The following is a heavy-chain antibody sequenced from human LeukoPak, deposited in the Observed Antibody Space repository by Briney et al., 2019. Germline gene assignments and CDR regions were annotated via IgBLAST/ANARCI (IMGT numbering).Heavy chain of an antibody. CDR1: GGTFSSYA. CDR2: IIPIFGTA. CDR3: AREDYDILTGSSDYFDY. Sequence: ASVKVSCKASGGTFSSYAISWVRQAPGQGLEWMGRIIPIFGTANYAQKFQGRVTITTDESTSTAYMELSSLRSEDTAVYYCAREDYDILTGSSDYFDYWGQGTLVTVSS. D-gene: IGHD3-9*01. V-gene: IGHV1-69*05. J-gene: IGHJ4*02.